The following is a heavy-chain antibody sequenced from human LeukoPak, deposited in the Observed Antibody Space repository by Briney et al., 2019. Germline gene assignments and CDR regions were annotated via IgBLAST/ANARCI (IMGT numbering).Heavy chain of an antibody. CDR1: GGSISSFY. CDR3: ARESQDIVVVVASARAAFDI. D-gene: IGHD2-15*01. CDR2: IYTSGST. J-gene: IGHJ3*02. V-gene: IGHV4-4*07. Sequence: SETLSLTCTVSGGSISSFYWNWIRQPAGKGLEWIGRIYTSGSTNYNPSLKSRVTMSLDTSKNRFSLKLSSVTTADTAVYYCARESQDIVVVVASARAAFDIWGQGSMVTVSS.